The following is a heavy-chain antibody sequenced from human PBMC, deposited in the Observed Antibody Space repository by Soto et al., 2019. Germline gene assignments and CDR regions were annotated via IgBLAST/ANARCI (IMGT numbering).Heavy chain of an antibody. CDR1: GFTFSSYW. CDR3: ARDKRYYDFWSGPNWFDP. D-gene: IGHD3-3*01. V-gene: IGHV3-7*01. J-gene: IGHJ5*02. Sequence: PVGSLRLSCAASGFTFSSYWMSWVRQAPGKGLEWVANIKQDGSEKYYVDSVKGRFTISRDNAKNSLYLQMNSLRAEDTAVYYCARDKRYYDFWSGPNWFDPCGQGTIVTVYS. CDR2: IKQDGSEK.